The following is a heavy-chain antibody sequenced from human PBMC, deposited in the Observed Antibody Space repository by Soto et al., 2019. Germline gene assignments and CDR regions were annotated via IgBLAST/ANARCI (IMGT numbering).Heavy chain of an antibody. CDR3: AIRGETSSVDSCYYMDV. Sequence: QLQLHESGPGLVKPSETLSLTCTVSGGSISRYTYYWGWIRQPPGKGLEWIGTIYYTGTTYYNPSLQGRVTISVDTSETQFSLKLTSVTAADTAVYYCAIRGETSSVDSCYYMDVWGKGTTVTVAS. J-gene: IGHJ6*03. CDR2: IYYTGTT. V-gene: IGHV4-39*01. CDR1: GGSISRYTYY. D-gene: IGHD1-1*01.